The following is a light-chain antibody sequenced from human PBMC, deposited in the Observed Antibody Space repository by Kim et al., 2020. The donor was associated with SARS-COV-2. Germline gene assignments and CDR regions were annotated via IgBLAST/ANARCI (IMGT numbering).Light chain of an antibody. CDR2: DAS. J-gene: IGKJ4*01. Sequence: EIVLTQSPATLSLSPGERATLSCRASQSVSPYLAWYQQKPGQAPRLLIYDASKRATGIPARFSGSESGTDFTLTISSLGPDDFAVYYCQLRTNWLTSGGGTKVDIK. CDR3: QLRTNWLT. V-gene: IGKV3-11*01. CDR1: QSVSPY.